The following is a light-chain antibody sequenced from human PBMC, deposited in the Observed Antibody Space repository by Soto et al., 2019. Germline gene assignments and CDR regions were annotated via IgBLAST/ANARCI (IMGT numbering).Light chain of an antibody. V-gene: IGLV1-47*01. Sequence: QSVLTQPPSASGTPGQSVTISCSGSSSNIGSNYVYWYQQLPGTAPKLLIYRNNQRPSGVPDRFSGSKSGTSASLAISGLRSEDEADYYCAAWDDSLSGYDFGTGTKLTVL. CDR2: RNN. J-gene: IGLJ1*01. CDR3: AAWDDSLSGYD. CDR1: SSNIGSNY.